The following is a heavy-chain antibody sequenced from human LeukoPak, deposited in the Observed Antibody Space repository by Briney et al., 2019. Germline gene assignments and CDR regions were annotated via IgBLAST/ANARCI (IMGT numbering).Heavy chain of an antibody. CDR3: AKDRGSSLYEVDY. Sequence: GGSLRLSCAASGFTFDDYAMHWVRRAPGKGLEWVSLISWDGVSTYYADSVKGRFTISRDNSKNSLYLQMNSLRAEDTALYYCAKDRGSSLYEVDYWGQGTLVTVSS. D-gene: IGHD6-13*01. J-gene: IGHJ4*02. V-gene: IGHV3-43D*03. CDR2: ISWDGVST. CDR1: GFTFDDYA.